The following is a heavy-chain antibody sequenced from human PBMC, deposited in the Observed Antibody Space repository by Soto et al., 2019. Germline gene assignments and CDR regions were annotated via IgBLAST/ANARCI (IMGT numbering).Heavy chain of an antibody. CDR1: GFTFSSYA. V-gene: IGHV3-23*01. CDR3: AREAATNENGGYYFDY. J-gene: IGHJ4*02. D-gene: IGHD2-15*01. Sequence: PGGSLRLSCAASGFTFSSYAMSWVRQAPGKGLEWVSAISGSGGSTYYADSVKGRFTISRDNSKNTLYLQMNSLRAEDTAVYYCAREAATNENGGYYFDYWGQGTLVTVSS. CDR2: ISGSGGST.